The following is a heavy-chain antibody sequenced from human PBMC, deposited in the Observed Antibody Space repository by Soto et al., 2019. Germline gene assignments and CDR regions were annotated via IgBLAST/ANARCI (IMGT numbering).Heavy chain of an antibody. Sequence: EVQLLESGGGLIQPGGSLRLSCAASGFTFSSYGMTWVRQAPGKGLEWVSSISGSGGTAYYADSVKGRFTISRDNSKNTLYLQMHSLRAEDTAVYYFAKESPRGFFDFWGQGTLVTVSS. CDR3: AKESPRGFFDF. V-gene: IGHV3-23*01. J-gene: IGHJ4*02. D-gene: IGHD5-12*01. CDR1: GFTFSSYG. CDR2: ISGSGGTA.